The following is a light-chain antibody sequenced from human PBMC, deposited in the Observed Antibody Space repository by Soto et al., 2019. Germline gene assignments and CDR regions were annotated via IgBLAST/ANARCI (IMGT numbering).Light chain of an antibody. J-gene: IGKJ4*02. CDR1: QSVSGW. Sequence: DIQRTQSPSTLSASVGDTVTVTCRASQSVSGWLAWYQQKPGEAPKLLIYAASSLQSGVPSRFSGSGSGTDFTLTISSLQPEDFATYYFQKSHSNPPTFGPGTKLEIK. V-gene: IGKV1-39*01. CDR3: QKSHSNPPT. CDR2: AAS.